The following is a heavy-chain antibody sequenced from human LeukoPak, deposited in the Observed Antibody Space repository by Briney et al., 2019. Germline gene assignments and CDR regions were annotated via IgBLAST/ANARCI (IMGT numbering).Heavy chain of an antibody. CDR3: ARILWQYDFWSGYFV. D-gene: IGHD3-3*01. V-gene: IGHV1-2*02. J-gene: IGHJ4*02. Sequence: GASVKVSCTASGYTFTGYYMHWVRQAPGQGLEWMGWINPNSGGTNYAQKFQGRVTMTRDTSISTAYMELSRLRSDDTAVYYCARILWQYDFWSGYFVWGQGTLVTVSS. CDR2: INPNSGGT. CDR1: GYTFTGYY.